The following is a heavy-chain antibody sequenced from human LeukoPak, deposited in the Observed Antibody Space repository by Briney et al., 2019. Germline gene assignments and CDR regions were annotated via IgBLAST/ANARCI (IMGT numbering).Heavy chain of an antibody. CDR2: INPNSGGT. V-gene: IGHV1-2*02. CDR3: ARDIVVVPAARARVHYYGMDV. Sequence: GASVKVSCKASGYTFTGYYMHWVRQAPGQGLEWMGWINPNSGGTNYAQKLQGRVTMTTDTSTSTAYMELRSLRSDDTAVYYCARDIVVVPAARARVHYYGMDVWGQGTTVTVSS. D-gene: IGHD2-2*01. CDR1: GYTFTGYY. J-gene: IGHJ6*02.